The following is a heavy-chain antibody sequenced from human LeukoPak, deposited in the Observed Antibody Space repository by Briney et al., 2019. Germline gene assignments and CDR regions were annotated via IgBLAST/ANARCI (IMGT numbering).Heavy chain of an antibody. CDR1: GGSFSGYY. Sequence: SETLSLTCAVYGGSFSGYYWSWIRQPPGKGLEWIGEINHSGSTNYNPSLKSRVTISVDTSKNQFSLKLSSVTAADTAVYYRASSGYSSSWYFNYWGQGTLVTVSS. CDR3: ASSGYSSSWYFNY. D-gene: IGHD6-13*01. J-gene: IGHJ4*02. V-gene: IGHV4-34*01. CDR2: INHSGST.